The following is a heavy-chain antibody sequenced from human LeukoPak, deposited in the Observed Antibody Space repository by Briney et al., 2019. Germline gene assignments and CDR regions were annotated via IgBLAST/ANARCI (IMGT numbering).Heavy chain of an antibody. CDR2: ISSNGGST. D-gene: IGHD2-15*01. CDR1: GFTFSNYA. Sequence: GGSLRLSCAASGFTFSNYAMYWVRQAPRKGLEYVSAISSNGGSTNYADSVKGRFIISRDNSKYTLYVQMGSLRAEDMAMYYCARERTGGSFDYWGQGTLVTVS. CDR3: ARERTGGSFDY. J-gene: IGHJ4*02. V-gene: IGHV3-64*02.